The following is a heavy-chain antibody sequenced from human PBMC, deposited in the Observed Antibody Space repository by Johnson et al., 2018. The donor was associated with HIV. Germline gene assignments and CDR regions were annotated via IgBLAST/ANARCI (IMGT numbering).Heavy chain of an antibody. CDR2: ISYDGSNK. J-gene: IGHJ3*02. CDR3: AREGSSGWYKYAFDI. CDR1: GFTFSSYA. Sequence: QVQLVESGGGVVQPGRSLRLSCAASGFTFSSYAMHWVRQAPGKGLEWVAVISYDGSNKYYADSVKGRFTISRDNSKNTLYLQMNSLRAEDTAVYYCAREGSSGWYKYAFDIWGQGTLVTVSS. D-gene: IGHD6-19*01. V-gene: IGHV3-30-3*01.